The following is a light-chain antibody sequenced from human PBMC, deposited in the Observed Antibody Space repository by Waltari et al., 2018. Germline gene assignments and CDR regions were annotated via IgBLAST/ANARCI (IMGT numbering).Light chain of an antibody. J-gene: IGLJ2*01. Sequence: QSALTQPRSVSGSPGQSVTIPCTGTTSDVGGYNYSSCDQQRPGKAPTLMIYDVSKRPSGVPDRFSGSKSGNTASLTISGLQAEDEADYYCCSYAGSYVVFGGGTKLTVL. V-gene: IGLV2-11*01. CDR1: TSDVGGYNY. CDR2: DVS. CDR3: CSYAGSYVV.